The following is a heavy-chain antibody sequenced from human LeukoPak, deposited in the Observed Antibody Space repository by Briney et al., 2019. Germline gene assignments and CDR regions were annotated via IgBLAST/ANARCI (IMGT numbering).Heavy chain of an antibody. D-gene: IGHD3-9*01. Sequence: SETLSLTCAVYGGSFSGYYWSWIRQPPGKGLEWIGEINHSGSTNYNPSLKSRVTISVDTSKNQFSLKLSSVTAADTAVYYCARVRPAVMRYFDWLPQADYWGQGTLVTVSS. CDR2: INHSGST. J-gene: IGHJ4*02. CDR3: ARVRPAVMRYFDWLPQADY. CDR1: GGSFSGYY. V-gene: IGHV4-34*01.